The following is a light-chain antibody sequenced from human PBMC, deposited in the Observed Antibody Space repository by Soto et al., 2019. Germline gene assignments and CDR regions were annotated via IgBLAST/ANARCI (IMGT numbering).Light chain of an antibody. CDR2: SNN. V-gene: IGLV1-44*01. CDR1: SSNIGSNT. J-gene: IGLJ1*01. CDR3: SSFKGTNSFV. Sequence: QSVLTQPPSASGTPGQRVTISCSGSSSNIGSNTVNWYQQLPGTAPKLLIYSNNQRPSGVPDRFSGSKSGTSASLAISGLQSEDEADYYCSSFKGTNSFVFGTGTKLTVL.